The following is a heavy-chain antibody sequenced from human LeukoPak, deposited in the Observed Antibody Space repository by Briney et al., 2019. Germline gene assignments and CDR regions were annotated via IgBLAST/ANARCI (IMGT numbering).Heavy chain of an antibody. CDR1: GYTFTGYY. D-gene: IGHD2-21*01. V-gene: IGHV1-2*02. Sequence: GASVKVSCKASGYTFTGYYLHWMRQAPGQGLEWMGWVNPNSGGTNYAQKFRGRVTMTRDTSISTAYMELSRLRSDDTAVYYCARGGGSCGGDCFDYWGQGTLVTVSS. J-gene: IGHJ4*02. CDR2: VNPNSGGT. CDR3: ARGGGSCGGDCFDY.